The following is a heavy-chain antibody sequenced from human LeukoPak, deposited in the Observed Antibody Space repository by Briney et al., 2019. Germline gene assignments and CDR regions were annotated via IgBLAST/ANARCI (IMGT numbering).Heavy chain of an antibody. CDR1: GYTFTSYY. CDR3: ARTGIWSDMEDWFDP. Sequence: ASVKVSCKASGYTFTSYYMHWVRQAPGQGLEWMGWISAYNGNTNYAQKLQGRVTMTTDTSTSTAYMELRSLRSDDTAVYYCARTGIWSDMEDWFDPWGQGTLVTVSS. V-gene: IGHV1-18*04. CDR2: ISAYNGNT. J-gene: IGHJ5*02. D-gene: IGHD3-3*01.